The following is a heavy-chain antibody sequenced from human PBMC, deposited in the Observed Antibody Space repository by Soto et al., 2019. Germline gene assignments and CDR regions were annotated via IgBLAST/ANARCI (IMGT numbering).Heavy chain of an antibody. D-gene: IGHD6-19*01. V-gene: IGHV4-61*01. J-gene: IGHJ6*02. CDR1: GGSVSSGSYY. Sequence: QVQLQESGPGLVKPSETLSLTCTVSGGSVSSGSYYWSWIRQPPGKGLEWIGYIYYSGSTNYNPSLKSRVTITAATSKNQFPLKLSSVTAADTAVYYCARGIEGWYQGRYYYGMDVWGQGTTVTVSS. CDR2: IYYSGST. CDR3: ARGIEGWYQGRYYYGMDV.